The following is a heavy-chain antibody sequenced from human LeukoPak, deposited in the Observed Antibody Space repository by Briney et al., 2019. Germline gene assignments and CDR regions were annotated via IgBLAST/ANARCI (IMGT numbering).Heavy chain of an antibody. CDR3: ARGTNVDIVVVPAAIAFDI. V-gene: IGHV1-2*02. CDR1: GYTFTGYY. CDR2: INPNSGGT. D-gene: IGHD2-2*01. Sequence: ASVKVSCKASGYTFTGYYMHWVRQAPGQGLEWMGWINPNSGGTNYAQKFQGRVTMTRDTSISTAYMELSRLRSDDTAVYYCARGTNVDIVVVPAAIAFDIWGQGTMVTVSS. J-gene: IGHJ3*02.